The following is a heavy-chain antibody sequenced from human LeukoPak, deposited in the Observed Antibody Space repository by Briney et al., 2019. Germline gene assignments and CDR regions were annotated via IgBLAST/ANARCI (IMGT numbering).Heavy chain of an antibody. D-gene: IGHD4-17*01. Sequence: SETLSLTCTVSGGSITSSSYYWTWIRQPAGKGLEWIGRIYTSGSTNYNPSLKSRVTISVDTSKNQFSLKLSSVTAADTAVYYCASNGDYGAFDIWGQGAVVTVSS. CDR2: IYTSGST. CDR1: GGSITSSSYY. V-gene: IGHV4-61*02. CDR3: ASNGDYGAFDI. J-gene: IGHJ3*02.